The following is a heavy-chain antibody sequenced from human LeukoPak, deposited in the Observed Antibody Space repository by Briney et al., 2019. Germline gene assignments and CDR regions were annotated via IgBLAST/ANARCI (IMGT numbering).Heavy chain of an antibody. D-gene: IGHD1/OR15-1a*01. V-gene: IGHV3-9*01. J-gene: IGHJ3*02. CDR2: ISWNSGSI. CDR3: ARLNKDYHAFDI. CDR1: GFTFDDYA. Sequence: GGSLRLSCAASGFTFDDYAMHWVRQAPGKGLEWVSGISWNSGSIGYADSVKGRFTISRDNAKNSLYLQMNSLRAEDTAVYYCARLNKDYHAFDIWGQGTMVTVSS.